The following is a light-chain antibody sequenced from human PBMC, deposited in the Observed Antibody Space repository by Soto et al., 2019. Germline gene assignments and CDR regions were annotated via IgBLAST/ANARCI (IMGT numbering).Light chain of an antibody. J-gene: IGKJ5*01. CDR2: GAS. V-gene: IGKV3-20*01. Sequence: EIVLTQSPGTLSLSPEERATLSCGASQSISSSYLAWYQQKPGQAPRLLIYGASSRATGIPDRFSGSGSGTAFTLTINRVAPEDFAVYFCQQYVSLPITFGQGTRLEIK. CDR1: QSISSSY. CDR3: QQYVSLPIT.